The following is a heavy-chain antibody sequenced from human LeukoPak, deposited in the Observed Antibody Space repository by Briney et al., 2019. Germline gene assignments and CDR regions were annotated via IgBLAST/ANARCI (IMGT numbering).Heavy chain of an antibody. Sequence: PGGSLRLSCAASGFTFSSYSMNWVRQAPGKGLEWVSAISYDGGSTYYADSVKGRFTISRDNAKNSLYLQMNSLRAEDTALYYCAICSVGAEWAFDIWGQGTMVTVSS. CDR2: ISYDGGST. CDR1: GFTFSSYS. D-gene: IGHD1-26*01. J-gene: IGHJ3*02. V-gene: IGHV3-23*01. CDR3: AICSVGAEWAFDI.